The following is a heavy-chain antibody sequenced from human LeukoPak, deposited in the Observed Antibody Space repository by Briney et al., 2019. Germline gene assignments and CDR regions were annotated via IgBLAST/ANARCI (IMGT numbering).Heavy chain of an antibody. V-gene: IGHV1-69*13. CDR1: GGTFSSYA. CDR3: ASAGTSGYDYFYYFDY. D-gene: IGHD5-12*01. J-gene: IGHJ4*02. CDR2: IIPIFGTA. Sequence: ASVKVSCKASGGTFSSYAISWVRQAPGQGLEWMGGIIPIFGTANYAQKFQGRVTITADESTSTAYMELSSLRSEDTAVYYRASAGTSGYDYFYYFDYWGQGTLVTVSS.